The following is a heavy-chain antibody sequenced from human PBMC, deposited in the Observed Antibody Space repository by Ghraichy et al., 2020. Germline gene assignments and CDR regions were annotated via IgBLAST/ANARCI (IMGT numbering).Heavy chain of an antibody. CDR3: ARRGTLGYCTNGVCYPSGMDV. V-gene: IGHV4-39*01. CDR2: IYYSGST. Sequence: LETLSLTCTVSGGSISSSSYYWGWIRQPPGKGLEWIGSIYYSGSTYYNPSLKSRVTISVDTSKNQFSLKLSSVTAADTAVYYCARRGTLGYCTNGVCYPSGMDVWGQGTTVTVSS. J-gene: IGHJ6*02. D-gene: IGHD2-8*01. CDR1: GGSISSSSYY.